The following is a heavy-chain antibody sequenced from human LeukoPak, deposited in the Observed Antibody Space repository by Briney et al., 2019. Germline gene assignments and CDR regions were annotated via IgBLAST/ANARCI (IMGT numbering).Heavy chain of an antibody. CDR1: KFTFSNAW. D-gene: IGHD4-23*01. J-gene: IGHJ4*02. V-gene: IGHV3-66*01. CDR2: ISNSGTT. CDR3: AGFGGNSF. Sequence: GGSLRLSCATSKFTFSNAWMSWVRQAPGKGLEWVSVISNSGTTYYADSVKGRVTISRDNSENTVHLQMNSLRVDDTAVYYCAGFGGNSFWGQGTLVTVSS.